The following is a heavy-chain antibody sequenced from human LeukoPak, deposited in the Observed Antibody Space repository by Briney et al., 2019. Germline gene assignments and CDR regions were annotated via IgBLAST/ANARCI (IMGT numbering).Heavy chain of an antibody. V-gene: IGHV3-23*01. Sequence: GGSLRLSCAASGFTFSSYGMSWVRQAPGKGLEWVSAISGSGGSTYYADSVKGRFTISRDNSKNTLYLQMNSLRAEDTAVYYCAKATDYSGSYYFDYWGQGTLVTVSS. J-gene: IGHJ4*02. D-gene: IGHD1-26*01. CDR1: GFTFSSYG. CDR3: AKATDYSGSYYFDY. CDR2: ISGSGGST.